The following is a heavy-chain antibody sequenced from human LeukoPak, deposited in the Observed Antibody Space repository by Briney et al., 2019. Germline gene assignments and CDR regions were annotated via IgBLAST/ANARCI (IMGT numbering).Heavy chain of an antibody. CDR1: GSTFSAYA. Sequence: GGSLRLSCAASGSTFSAYAMTWVRQAPGKGLEWVSSIGSDNKPHYSESVKGRFAISRDNSKSMLFLQLNSLRAEDTALYYCARDLHYYVAVDVWGQGTTVTVSS. CDR2: IGSDNKP. CDR3: ARDLHYYVAVDV. J-gene: IGHJ6*02. V-gene: IGHV3-23*01. D-gene: IGHD3-10*02.